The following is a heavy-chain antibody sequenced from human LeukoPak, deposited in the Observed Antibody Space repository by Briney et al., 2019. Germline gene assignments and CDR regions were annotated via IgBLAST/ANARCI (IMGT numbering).Heavy chain of an antibody. CDR3: ARGGLYDSWSGYYPLDY. V-gene: IGHV4-59*02. Sequence: PSETLSLTCTVSGGSVSSYYWSWIRQPPGKGLEWIGYIYYSGSTNYNPSLKSRVTISVDTSKNQFSLKLTSVTAADTAVYYCARGGLYDSWSGYYPLDYWGQGTLVTVSS. D-gene: IGHD3-3*01. CDR2: IYYSGST. CDR1: GGSVSSYY. J-gene: IGHJ4*02.